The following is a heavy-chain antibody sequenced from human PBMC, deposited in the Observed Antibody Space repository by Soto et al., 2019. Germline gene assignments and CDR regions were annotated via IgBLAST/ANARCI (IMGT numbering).Heavy chain of an antibody. Sequence: ASVKVSCKASGYTFTSYDINWVRQATGQGLEWMGWMNPNSGNTGYAQKFQGRVTMTRNTSISTAYMELSSLRSEDTAVYYCARLYCSSTSCYWSWFDPWGQGTLVTVSS. CDR3: ARLYCSSTSCYWSWFDP. CDR1: GYTFTSYD. CDR2: MNPNSGNT. V-gene: IGHV1-8*01. J-gene: IGHJ5*02. D-gene: IGHD2-2*01.